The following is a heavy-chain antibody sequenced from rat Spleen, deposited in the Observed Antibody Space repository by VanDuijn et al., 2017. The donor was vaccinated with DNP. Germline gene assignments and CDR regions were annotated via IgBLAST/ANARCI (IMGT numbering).Heavy chain of an antibody. Sequence: EVQLKESGPGLVQPSQTLSLTCTVSGFSLTDYSVHWVRQPPGKGLEWMGLMWSGGSTAYNSALKSRLSISRDTSKSQVFLKMNSLQTEDTATYYCARDFNYGDYWGQGVMVTVSS. J-gene: IGHJ2*01. CDR2: MWSGGST. CDR1: GFSLTDYS. CDR3: ARDFNYGDY. V-gene: IGHV2S63*01.